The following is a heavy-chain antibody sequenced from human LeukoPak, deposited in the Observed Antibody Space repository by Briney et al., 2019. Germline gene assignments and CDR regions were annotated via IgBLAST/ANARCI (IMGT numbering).Heavy chain of an antibody. Sequence: SETLSLTCTVSGGSISGYYWSWIRQPAGKGLEWIGYIYYSGSTNYNPSLKSRVTISVDTSKNQFSLKLSSVTAADTAVYYCAREDGYCSGGSCLNWFDPWGQGTLVTVSS. CDR3: AREDGYCSGGSCLNWFDP. V-gene: IGHV4-59*01. J-gene: IGHJ5*02. D-gene: IGHD2-15*01. CDR1: GGSISGYY. CDR2: IYYSGST.